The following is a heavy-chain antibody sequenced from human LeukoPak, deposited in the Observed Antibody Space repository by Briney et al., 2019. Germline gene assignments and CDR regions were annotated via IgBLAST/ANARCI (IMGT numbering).Heavy chain of an antibody. CDR2: IYHSGNT. J-gene: IGHJ6*02. Sequence: GGSLRLSCAASGFTISSYYMAWVRQAPGKGLEWVSVIYHSGNTDYADSVKGRFAISRDNSKNTVYLQMSSLRAEDTAVYYRARDNYGMDVWGQGTTVTVSS. CDR3: ARDNYGMDV. CDR1: GFTISSYY. V-gene: IGHV3-53*01.